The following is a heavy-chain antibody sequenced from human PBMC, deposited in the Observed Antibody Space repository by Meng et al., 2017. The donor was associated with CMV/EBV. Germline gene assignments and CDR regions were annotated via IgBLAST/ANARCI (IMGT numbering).Heavy chain of an antibody. Sequence: ASVKVSCKASGYTFTSYGISWVRQAPGQGLEWMGWISAYNGNTNYAQKLQGRVTMTTDTSTSTAYMELRSLRSDDTAVYYCARDVLGYCSSTSCYIGNYWGQGTLVPSPQ. CDR1: GYTFTSYG. V-gene: IGHV1-18*01. J-gene: IGHJ4*02. CDR3: ARDVLGYCSSTSCYIGNY. CDR2: ISAYNGNT. D-gene: IGHD2-2*02.